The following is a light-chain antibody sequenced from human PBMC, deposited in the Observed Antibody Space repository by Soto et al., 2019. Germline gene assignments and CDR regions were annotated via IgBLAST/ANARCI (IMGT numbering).Light chain of an antibody. CDR2: SNN. CDR1: SSNIGSNY. J-gene: IGLJ2*01. Sequence: QSVLTQPPSASGTPGQRVTMSCSGSSSNIGSNYVYWYQQVPGTAPKLLIHSNNQRPSGVPDRFSGSKSGTSASLAISGLRSEDEADYYCAAWDDSLSGVVFGGGTKLTVL. CDR3: AAWDDSLSGVV. V-gene: IGLV1-47*02.